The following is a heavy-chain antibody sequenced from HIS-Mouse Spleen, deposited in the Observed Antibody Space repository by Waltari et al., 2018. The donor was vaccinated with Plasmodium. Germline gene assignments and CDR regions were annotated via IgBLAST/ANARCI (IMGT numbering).Heavy chain of an antibody. D-gene: IGHD6-13*01. CDR3: AKDRRSSSWYVDY. CDR2: ISYDGSKK. Sequence: QVQLVESGGGVVQPGRSLRLSCAASGFTFSSYGMHWVRQAPGKGLELVAVISYDGSKKYYAYSVKGRFTISRDNSKNTLYLQMNSLRAEDTAVYYCAKDRRSSSWYVDYWGQGTLVTVSS. J-gene: IGHJ4*02. CDR1: GFTFSSYG. V-gene: IGHV3-30*18.